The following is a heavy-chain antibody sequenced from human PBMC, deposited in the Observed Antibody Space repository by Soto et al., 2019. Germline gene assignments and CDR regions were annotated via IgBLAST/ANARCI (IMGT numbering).Heavy chain of an antibody. V-gene: IGHV3-33*01. Sequence: QVQLVEAGGGVVQPGRSLRLSCAASGFTFSSYGMHWVRQAPGKGLEWVAVIWYDGSNKYYADSVKGRFTISRDNSTNTLDLQMNSLRAEDTAVYYCARDLGRYYYYGMDVWGQGTTVTVSS. J-gene: IGHJ6*02. CDR3: ARDLGRYYYYGMDV. CDR2: IWYDGSNK. CDR1: GFTFSSYG. D-gene: IGHD2-15*01.